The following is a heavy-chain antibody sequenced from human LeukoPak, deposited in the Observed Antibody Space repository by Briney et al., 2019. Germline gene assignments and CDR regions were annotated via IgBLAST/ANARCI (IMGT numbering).Heavy chain of an antibody. CDR3: ARDTYYYDSSGYYYLDY. J-gene: IGHJ4*02. Sequence: GSSVKDSCKATGGTFSSYAISWVRQAPGQGLAWMGRIIPILGIANYAQKFRGRVTITADKSTSTGYMELSSLRSEDTAVYYCARDTYYYDSSGYYYLDYWGQGTLVTVSS. D-gene: IGHD3-22*01. CDR2: IIPILGIA. CDR1: GGTFSSYA. V-gene: IGHV1-69*04.